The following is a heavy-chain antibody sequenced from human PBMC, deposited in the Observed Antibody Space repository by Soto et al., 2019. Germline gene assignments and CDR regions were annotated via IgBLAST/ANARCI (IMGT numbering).Heavy chain of an antibody. Sequence: SETLCLTCAVSGGSISSSNWWSWVRQPPGKGLEWIGEIYHSGSTNYNPSLKSRVTISVDKSKNQFSLKLSSVTAADTAVYYCAGLAAAGTAYFDYWGQGTLVTVSS. V-gene: IGHV4-4*02. J-gene: IGHJ4*02. CDR3: AGLAAAGTAYFDY. CDR2: IYHSGST. CDR1: GGSISSSNW. D-gene: IGHD6-13*01.